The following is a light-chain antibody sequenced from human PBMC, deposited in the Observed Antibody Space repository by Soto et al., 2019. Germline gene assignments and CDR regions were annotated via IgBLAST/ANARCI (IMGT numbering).Light chain of an antibody. CDR1: SSNIENNY. Sequence: QSVLTQPPSVSAAPGQTVTISCSGASSNIENNYVSWYQQFPGTAPKLLIYDNNKRPSGIPDRFSGSKSGTSATLGITGLQTGDEADYYCGTWDSSLSGVVFGGGTQLTVL. CDR2: DNN. J-gene: IGLJ7*01. CDR3: GTWDSSLSGVV. V-gene: IGLV1-51*01.